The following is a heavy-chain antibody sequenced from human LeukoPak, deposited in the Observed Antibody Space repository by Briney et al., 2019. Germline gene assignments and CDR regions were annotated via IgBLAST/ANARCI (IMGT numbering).Heavy chain of an antibody. CDR2: INPSGGST. CDR1: GYMFINYY. J-gene: IGHJ6*03. CDR3: ARAKGGEQLVRGYYYYYMDV. V-gene: IGHV1-46*01. Sequence: ASVKVSCKTSGYMFINYYIYWVRQAPGQGLEWMGIINPSGGSTRYPQKYQGRVTLTRDTSTSTVYMELSSLRSEDTAVYYCARAKGGEQLVRGYYYYYMDVWGKGTTVTVSS. D-gene: IGHD6-6*01.